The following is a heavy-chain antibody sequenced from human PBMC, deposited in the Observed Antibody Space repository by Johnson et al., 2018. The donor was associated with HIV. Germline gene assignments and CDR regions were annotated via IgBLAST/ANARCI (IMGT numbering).Heavy chain of an antibody. CDR3: TTARNRLWSSSGWTGFWAFDI. CDR2: VPDDGDNK. V-gene: IGHV3-30-3*01. Sequence: QVQLVESGGVVVQPGGSLRLSCAASEFTFSNYAMHWVRQAPGKGLEWVAVVPDDGDNKYYADTVKGRFTISRDDSKNTLYLEMNSLKIEDTAVYYCTTARNRLWSSSGWTGFWAFDIWGQGTMVTVSS. J-gene: IGHJ3*02. D-gene: IGHD6-19*01. CDR1: EFTFSNYA.